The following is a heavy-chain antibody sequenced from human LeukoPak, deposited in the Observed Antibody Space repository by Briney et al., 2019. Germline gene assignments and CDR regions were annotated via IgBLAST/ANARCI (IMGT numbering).Heavy chain of an antibody. CDR1: GFTFSSYA. CDR3: ARDSADRYDSSGYYPLDY. V-gene: IGHV3-30-3*01. Sequence: GRSLRLSCAASGFTFSSYAMHWVRQAPGKGLEGVAVISYDGSNKYYADSVKGRFTISRDNSKNTLYLQMNSLRAEDTAVYYCARDSADRYDSSGYYPLDYWGQGTLVTVSS. CDR2: ISYDGSNK. D-gene: IGHD3-22*01. J-gene: IGHJ4*02.